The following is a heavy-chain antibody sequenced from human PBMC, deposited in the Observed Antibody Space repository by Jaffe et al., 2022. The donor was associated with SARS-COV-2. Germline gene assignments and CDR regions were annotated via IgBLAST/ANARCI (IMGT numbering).Heavy chain of an antibody. CDR1: GVTFSNSG. CDR3: AKDRWMTVAAIGY. J-gene: IGHJ4*02. Sequence: QVHLVESGGGVVQPGRSLRLSCAASGVTFSNSGFHWVRQAPGKGLEWVALISYDGRRKHYADSVTGRFTISRDNSNNTVYLQMNSLRVDDTAVYYCAKDRWMTVAAIGYWGQGTLVTVSS. D-gene: IGHD6-19*01. V-gene: IGHV3-30*18. CDR2: ISYDGRRK.